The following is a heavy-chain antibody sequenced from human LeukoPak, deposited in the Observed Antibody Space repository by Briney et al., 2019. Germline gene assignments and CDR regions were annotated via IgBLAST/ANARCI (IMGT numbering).Heavy chain of an antibody. D-gene: IGHD3-10*01. J-gene: IGHJ4*02. Sequence: GGSLRLSCAASGFTFSSYSMNWVRQAPGKGLEWASSISSSSSYIYYADSVKGRFTISRDNAKNSLYLQMNSLGAEDTAVYYCARDREWFGGLFGYFDYWGQGTLVTVSS. CDR2: ISSSSSYI. CDR1: GFTFSSYS. V-gene: IGHV3-21*01. CDR3: ARDREWFGGLFGYFDY.